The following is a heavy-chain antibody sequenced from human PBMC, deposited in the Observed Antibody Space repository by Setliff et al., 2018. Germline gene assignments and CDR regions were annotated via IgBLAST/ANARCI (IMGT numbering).Heavy chain of an antibody. V-gene: IGHV3-30*02. CDR1: GFTFSGYG. CDR3: AKSSGSSSSTNLEY. D-gene: IGHD6-6*01. J-gene: IGHJ4*02. CDR2: IQYDGTKK. Sequence: GSLRLSCAASGFTFSGYGMHWVRQAPGKGLEWVTFIQYDGTKKNYADSVNGRFTVSRDNSRNTLYLQMNSLRAEDTAIYYCAKSSGSSSSTNLEYLGPGTLVTVSS.